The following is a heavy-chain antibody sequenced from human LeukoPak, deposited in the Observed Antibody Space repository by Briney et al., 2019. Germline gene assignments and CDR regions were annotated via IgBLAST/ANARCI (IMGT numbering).Heavy chain of an antibody. CDR1: GFTFSSYG. CDR2: ISYDGSNK. Sequence: GGSLRLSCAASGFTFSSYGMHWVRQAPGRGLEWVAVISYDGSNKYYTDSVKGRFTISRDNSRNTLYLQMNSLKTDDTAVYYCTKYDTSVNFDYWGQGTLVTVSS. J-gene: IGHJ4*02. D-gene: IGHD3-22*01. CDR3: TKYDTSVNFDY. V-gene: IGHV3-30*18.